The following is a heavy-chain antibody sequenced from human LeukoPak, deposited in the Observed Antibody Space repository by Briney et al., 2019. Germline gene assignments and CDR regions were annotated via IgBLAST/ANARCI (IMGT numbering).Heavy chain of an antibody. CDR3: ARRRRNCGGDCYSDY. CDR1: GYTFTGYY. Sequence: GASVKVSCKASGYTFTGYYMHWVRQAPGQGLEWMGWINPNSGGTNYAQKLQGRVTMTRDTSISTAYMELSRLRSDDTAVYYCARRRRNCGGDCYSDYWGQGTLVTVSS. D-gene: IGHD2-21*02. V-gene: IGHV1-2*02. J-gene: IGHJ4*02. CDR2: INPNSGGT.